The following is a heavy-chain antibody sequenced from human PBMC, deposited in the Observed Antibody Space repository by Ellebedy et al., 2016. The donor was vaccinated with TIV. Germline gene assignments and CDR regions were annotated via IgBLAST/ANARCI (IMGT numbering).Heavy chain of an antibody. CDR3: ANSPPLAFGVNPLDV. J-gene: IGHJ6*02. V-gene: IGHV3-53*01. D-gene: IGHD4-23*01. CDR2: LYRGGST. CDR1: GFTVSSNY. Sequence: GGSLRLSCAASGFTVSSNYMSWVRQAPGKGLEWVSILYRGGSTYYADSVKGRFSISRDNSKNTLNLQMNSLRAEDTAVYYCANSPPLAFGVNPLDVWGQGTTVTVSS.